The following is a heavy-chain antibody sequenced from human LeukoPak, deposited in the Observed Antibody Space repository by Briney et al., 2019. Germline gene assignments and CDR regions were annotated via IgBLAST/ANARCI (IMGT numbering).Heavy chain of an antibody. CDR3: ARGLYCSGGSCYRDAFDI. Sequence: SETLSLTCAVYGGSFSGYYWSWIRQPPGKGLEWIGEINHSGSTNYNPSLKSRVTISVDTSKNQFSLKLSSVTAADTAVYYCARGLYCSGGSCYRDAFDIWGQGTMVTVSS. CDR2: INHSGST. CDR1: GGSFSGYY. J-gene: IGHJ3*02. D-gene: IGHD2-15*01. V-gene: IGHV4-34*01.